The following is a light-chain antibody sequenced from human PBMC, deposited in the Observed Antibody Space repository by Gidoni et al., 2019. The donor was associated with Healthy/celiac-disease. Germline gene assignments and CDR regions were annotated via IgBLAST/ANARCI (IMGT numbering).Light chain of an antibody. CDR3: CSYAGSSTFYV. Sequence: QSALTQPAPGSGSPRQSITISCTGTSSDVGSYNLVSWYQQHPGKAPKLMIYEVSKRPSGVSNRFSGSKSGNTASLTISGLQAEDEADYYCCSYAGSSTFYVFGTGTKVTVL. CDR2: EVS. CDR1: SSDVGSYNL. V-gene: IGLV2-23*02. J-gene: IGLJ1*01.